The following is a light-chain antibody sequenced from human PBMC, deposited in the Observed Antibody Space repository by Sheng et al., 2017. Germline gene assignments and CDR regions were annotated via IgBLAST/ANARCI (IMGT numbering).Light chain of an antibody. CDR2: GNS. J-gene: IGLJ2*01. CDR1: SSNIGAGYD. V-gene: IGLV1-40*01. Sequence: QSVLTQPPSVSGAPGQRVTISCTGSSSNIGAGYDVHWYQQLPGTAPKLLIYGNSNRPSGVPDRFSGSKSGTSASLAITGLQAEDEADYYCCSYAGTITPVVFGGGTKLTVL. CDR3: CSYAGTITPVV.